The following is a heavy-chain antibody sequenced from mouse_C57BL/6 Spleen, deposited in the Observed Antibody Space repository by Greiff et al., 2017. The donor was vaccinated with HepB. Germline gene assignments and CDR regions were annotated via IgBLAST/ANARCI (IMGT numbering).Heavy chain of an antibody. CDR3: ARADYGNYYFDY. J-gene: IGHJ2*01. CDR1: GYTFTSYW. D-gene: IGHD2-1*01. V-gene: IGHV1-55*01. CDR2: IYHGSGST. Sequence: QVQLQQPGAELVKPGASVKMSCKASGYTFTSYWITWVKQRPGQGLERIGDIYHGSGSTNYNEKFKSKATLTVDTSSSTAYMQLSSLTSEDSAVYYCARADYGNYYFDYWGQGTTLTVSS.